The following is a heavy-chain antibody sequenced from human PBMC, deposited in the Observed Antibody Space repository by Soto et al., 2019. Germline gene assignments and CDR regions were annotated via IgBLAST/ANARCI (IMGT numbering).Heavy chain of an antibody. D-gene: IGHD5-12*01. J-gene: IGHJ5*02. CDR3: ARDLGLRGGYNWFDP. CDR1: GGSISSGGYY. Sequence: SETLSLTCTVSGGSISSGGYYWSWIRQHPGKGLEWIGYIYYSGSTYYNPSLKGRVTISVDTSKNQFSLKLSSVTAAVTAVYYCARDLGLRGGYNWFDPWGQGTLVTVSS. V-gene: IGHV4-31*03. CDR2: IYYSGST.